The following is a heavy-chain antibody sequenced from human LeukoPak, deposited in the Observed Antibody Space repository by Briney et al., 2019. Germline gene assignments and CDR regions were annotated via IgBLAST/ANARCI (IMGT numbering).Heavy chain of an antibody. J-gene: IGHJ4*02. D-gene: IGHD6-19*01. CDR2: INPSGGST. CDR1: GYTFTSYY. Sequence: ASVKVSCKGSGYTFTSYYTHWVRQAPGQGREWMGIINPSGGSTSYAQKFQGRVTITRDTSTSTVYMELSSLRSEDTAVYYCARDRAVAGTFGDYWGQGNLVTVSS. V-gene: IGHV1-46*01. CDR3: ARDRAVAGTFGDY.